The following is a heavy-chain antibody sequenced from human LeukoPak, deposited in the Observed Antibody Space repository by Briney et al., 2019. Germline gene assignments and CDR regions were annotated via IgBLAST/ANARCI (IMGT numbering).Heavy chain of an antibody. D-gene: IGHD4-11*01. CDR1: GGSFSGYY. CDR2: INHSGST. Sequence: SETLSLTCAVYGGSFSGYYWSWIRQPPGKGLEWIGEINHSGSTNYNPSLKSRVTISVGTSKNQFSLKLSSVTAADTAVYYCARGSAGYSNYDYWGQGTLVTVSS. V-gene: IGHV4-34*01. CDR3: ARGSAGYSNYDY. J-gene: IGHJ4*02.